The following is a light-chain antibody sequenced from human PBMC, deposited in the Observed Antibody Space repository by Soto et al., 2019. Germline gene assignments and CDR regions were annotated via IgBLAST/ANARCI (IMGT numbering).Light chain of an antibody. Sequence: EIVLTQSPATLSLSPGERATLSCRASQSVSIYLAWYQQKPGQAPRLLIYDASNRATGIPARFSGSGSGTDFTLTISSLEPEVFAVYYCQQRSNWPLTFGGGTKVEIK. J-gene: IGKJ4*01. CDR3: QQRSNWPLT. V-gene: IGKV3-11*01. CDR1: QSVSIY. CDR2: DAS.